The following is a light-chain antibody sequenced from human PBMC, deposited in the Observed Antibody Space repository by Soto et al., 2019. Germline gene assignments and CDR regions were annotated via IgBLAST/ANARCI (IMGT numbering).Light chain of an antibody. CDR2: CAS. CDR1: QSVSSNY. Sequence: EIELTQSPGTLSLSPGERSTLSCRDSQSVSSNYLAWYQQKPGQAPRRLIYCASSRATGIPDRFSGSGSGTEFTLTIRSLQSDDFAVYYCQQYKTWPLDFCGGTKVDIK. J-gene: IGKJ4*01. V-gene: IGKV3-20*01. CDR3: QQYKTWPLD.